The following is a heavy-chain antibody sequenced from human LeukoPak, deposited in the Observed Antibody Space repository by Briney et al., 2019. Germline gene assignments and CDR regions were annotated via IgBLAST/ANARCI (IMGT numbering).Heavy chain of an antibody. J-gene: IGHJ3*02. V-gene: IGHV1-8*01. Sequence: ASVRVSCKASGYTFTSYDINWVRQATGQGLEWMGWMNPNSGNTGYAQKFQGRVTMTRNTSISTAYMELSSLRSEDTAVYYCARTHTVTTGDDAFDIWGQGTMVTVSS. CDR1: GYTFTSYD. D-gene: IGHD4-17*01. CDR3: ARTHTVTTGDDAFDI. CDR2: MNPNSGNT.